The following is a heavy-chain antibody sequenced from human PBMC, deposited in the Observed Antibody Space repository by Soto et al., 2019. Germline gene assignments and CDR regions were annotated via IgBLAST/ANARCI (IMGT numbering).Heavy chain of an antibody. Sequence: EVQLVESGGGLVQPGGSLRISCAASGFTFSSYSINWVRQAPGKGLEWVSYISSSSSTIYYADSVKGRFTISRDNAKNSLHLQLNSLRAEDTAVYYCARDPSNDFWSGYPSLYYYYYYMDVWGKGTTVTVSS. CDR3: ARDPSNDFWSGYPSLYYYYYYMDV. CDR1: GFTFSSYS. D-gene: IGHD3-3*01. V-gene: IGHV3-48*01. J-gene: IGHJ6*03. CDR2: ISSSSSTI.